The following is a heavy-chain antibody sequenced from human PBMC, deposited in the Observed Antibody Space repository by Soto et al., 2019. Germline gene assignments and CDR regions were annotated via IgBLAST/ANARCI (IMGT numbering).Heavy chain of an antibody. Sequence: QLQLQESGSGLVKPSQTLSLTCAVSGGSISSGGYSWSWIRQPPGKGLEWIGYIYHSGSTYYNPSNTSRITISVDGSKNQFSRKLSSVTAADTAVYYCARAGGLGAVAADYWGQGTLVTVSS. CDR2: IYHSGST. D-gene: IGHD6-19*01. CDR1: GGSISSGGYS. V-gene: IGHV4-30-2*01. CDR3: ARAGGLGAVAADY. J-gene: IGHJ4*02.